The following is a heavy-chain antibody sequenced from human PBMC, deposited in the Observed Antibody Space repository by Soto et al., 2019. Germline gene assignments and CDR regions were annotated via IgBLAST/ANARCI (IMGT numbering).Heavy chain of an antibody. J-gene: IGHJ4*02. CDR1: GVTFSTSA. CDR3: AQGEIHGGNLDY. Sequence: EVQLLESGGNLVQPGGSLRLSCAASGVTFSTSAMTWGRQDSGKGLEWVSSLSPGGVNTYYADSVKGRFTISRDNSKNPLYLQMSSLRAADTAVYYCAQGEIHGGNLDYWRQGTLVTVSS. V-gene: IGHV3-23*01. D-gene: IGHD2-15*01. CDR2: LSPGGVNT.